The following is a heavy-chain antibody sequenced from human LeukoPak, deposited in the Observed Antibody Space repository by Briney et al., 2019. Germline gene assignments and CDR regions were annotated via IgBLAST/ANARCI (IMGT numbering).Heavy chain of an antibody. CDR2: ISSSSSII. D-gene: IGHD3-22*01. Sequence: GGSLRLSRATSGFTFSRVWMSWVRQAPGKGLEGVSYISSSSSIIYYADSVKGRFTISRHNAKNSLYLQMNSLRAEDTAVFYCARETYYYDSSGEDAFDIWGQGTMVTVSS. J-gene: IGHJ3*02. V-gene: IGHV3-48*01. CDR3: ARETYYYDSSGEDAFDI. CDR1: GFTFSRVW.